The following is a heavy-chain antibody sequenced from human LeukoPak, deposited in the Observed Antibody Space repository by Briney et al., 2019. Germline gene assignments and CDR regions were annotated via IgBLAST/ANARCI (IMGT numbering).Heavy chain of an antibody. Sequence: PGGSLRLSCAASGFTSSDYYMSWIRQAPGKGLEWVSYISSSSSYTNYADSVKGRFTISRDNAKNSLYLQMNSLRAEDTAVYYCARVVSDLRYFDWFLDAFDIWGQGTMVTVSS. V-gene: IGHV3-11*06. CDR1: GFTSSDYY. CDR3: ARVVSDLRYFDWFLDAFDI. J-gene: IGHJ3*02. D-gene: IGHD3-9*01. CDR2: ISSSSSYT.